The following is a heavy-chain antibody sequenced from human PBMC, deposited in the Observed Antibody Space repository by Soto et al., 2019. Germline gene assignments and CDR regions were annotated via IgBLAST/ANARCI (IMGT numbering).Heavy chain of an antibody. J-gene: IGHJ4*02. V-gene: IGHV1-2*02. CDR2: INRNSGGT. CDR1: GYTFTDYS. D-gene: IGHD1-26*01. CDR3: AREISGSYDY. Sequence: ASVKVSCKASGYTFTDYSMHWVRQAPGQGLEWMGFINRNSGGTYYPQRFQCRVTMTRDTSITTAYMELSTLRSDDTAIYYCAREISGSYDYWGQGTLVTVSS.